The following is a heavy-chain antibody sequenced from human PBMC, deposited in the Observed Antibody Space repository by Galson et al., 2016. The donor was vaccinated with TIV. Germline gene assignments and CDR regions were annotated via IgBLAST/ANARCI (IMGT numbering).Heavy chain of an antibody. CDR1: GLTFSSYA. J-gene: IGHJ5*02. D-gene: IGHD2-15*01. CDR3: ARAVSRILLGWIDP. Sequence: SLRLSCAASGLTFSSYAMSWVRQAPGKGLEWVAVMSHEGSNKYYADSVKGRFSISRDNSNSTLYLHMSSLRPEDTAVYYCARAVSRILLGWIDPWGQGTLVTVSS. V-gene: IGHV3-30*03. CDR2: MSHEGSNK.